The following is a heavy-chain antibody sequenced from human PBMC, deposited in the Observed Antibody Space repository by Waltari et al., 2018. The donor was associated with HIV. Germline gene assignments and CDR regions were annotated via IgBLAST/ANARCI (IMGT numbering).Heavy chain of an antibody. V-gene: IGHV3-49*03. J-gene: IGHJ4*02. Sequence: EVQLVESGGGLVQPGRSLRLSCTASGFTFGDYAMSWFRQAPGKGLEWVGFIRSKAYGGTTEYAASVKGRFTISRDDSKSIAYLQMNSLKTEDTAVYYCTRDRGWELHDYWGQGTLVTVSS. CDR3: TRDRGWELHDY. D-gene: IGHD1-26*01. CDR2: IRSKAYGGTT. CDR1: GFTFGDYA.